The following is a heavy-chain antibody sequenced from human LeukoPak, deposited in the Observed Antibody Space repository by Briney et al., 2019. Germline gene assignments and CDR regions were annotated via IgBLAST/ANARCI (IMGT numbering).Heavy chain of an antibody. J-gene: IGHJ4*02. CDR2: IYSDGTT. V-gene: IGHV4-59*01. Sequence: PSETLSLTCSVSGASTTSYYWNWIRQAPGKGLEWIEYIYSDGTTSYSPSLRSRVTISIDTSRNQFSLKLSSVTAADAAVYYCARDTRSYDTSGYYYFDYWGQGALVTVSS. D-gene: IGHD3-22*01. CDR1: GASTTSYY. CDR3: ARDTRSYDTSGYYYFDY.